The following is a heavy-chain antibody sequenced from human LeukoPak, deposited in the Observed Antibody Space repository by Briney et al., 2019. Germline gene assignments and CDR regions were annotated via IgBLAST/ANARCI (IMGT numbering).Heavy chain of an antibody. J-gene: IGHJ4*02. CDR2: ISAYNGNT. CDR3: ALVVVPAAIYY. CDR1: GYTFTSYG. V-gene: IGHV1-18*01. D-gene: IGHD2-2*01. Sequence: GASVKVSCKASGYTFTSYGISWVRQAPGQGLEWMGWISAYNGNTNYALKLQGRVTMTADTSTSTAYMELRSLRSDDTAVYYCALVVVPAAIYYWGQETLSPSPQ.